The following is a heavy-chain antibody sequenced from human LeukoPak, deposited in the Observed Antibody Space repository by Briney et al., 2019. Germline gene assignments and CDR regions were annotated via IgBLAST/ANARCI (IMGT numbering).Heavy chain of an antibody. CDR3: AKDRVYYYDSSAYHFDY. D-gene: IGHD3-22*01. J-gene: IGHJ4*02. CDR2: ISYDGSNK. CDR1: GFTFSSYA. Sequence: PGRSLRLSCAASGFTFSSYAMHWVRQAPGKGLEWVAVISYDGSNKYYADSVKGRFTISRDNSKNTLYLQMNSLRAEDTAVYYCAKDRVYYYDSSAYHFDYWGQGTLVTVSS. V-gene: IGHV3-30-3*01.